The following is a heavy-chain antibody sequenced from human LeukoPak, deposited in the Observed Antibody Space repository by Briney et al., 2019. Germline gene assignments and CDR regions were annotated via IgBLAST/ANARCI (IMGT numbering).Heavy chain of an antibody. V-gene: IGHV3-33*01. CDR3: ARGPYYDFWSGYSEY. D-gene: IGHD3-3*01. CDR2: IRYDGSNK. Sequence: SGGSPRLSCAASGFTFSSYGMHWVRQAPGKGLEWVAVIRYDGSNKYYADSVKGRFTISRDNSKNTLYPQMNSLRAEDTAVYYCARGPYYDFWSGYSEYWGQGTLVTVSS. CDR1: GFTFSSYG. J-gene: IGHJ4*02.